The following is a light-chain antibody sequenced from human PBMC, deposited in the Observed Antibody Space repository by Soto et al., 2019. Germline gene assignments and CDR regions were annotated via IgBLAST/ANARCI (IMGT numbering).Light chain of an antibody. Sequence: QTPAPLALASGERTTPSGRASQSVSNNYLAGYQQKPGQAPRLLIYGASNRATGIPDRFTGSGSGTEFTLSISNLQPDDFATYYCQRYQRYWRFGHAT. V-gene: IGKV3D-7*01. CDR2: GAS. CDR3: QRYQRYWR. J-gene: IGKJ1*01. CDR1: QSVSNNY.